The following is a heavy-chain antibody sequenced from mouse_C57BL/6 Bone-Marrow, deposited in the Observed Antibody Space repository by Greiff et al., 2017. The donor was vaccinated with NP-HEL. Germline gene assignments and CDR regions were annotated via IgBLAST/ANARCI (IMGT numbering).Heavy chain of an antibody. Sequence: EVKVVESGEGLVKPGGSLKLSCAASGFTFSSYAMSWVRQTPEKRLEWVAYISSGGDYIYYADTVKGRFTISRDNARNTLYLQMSSLKSEDTAMYYCTRVLLSTPVAGWYFDVWGTGTTVTVSS. CDR1: GFTFSSYA. CDR2: ISSGGDYI. J-gene: IGHJ1*03. V-gene: IGHV5-9-1*02. CDR3: TRVLLSTPVAGWYFDV. D-gene: IGHD1-1*01.